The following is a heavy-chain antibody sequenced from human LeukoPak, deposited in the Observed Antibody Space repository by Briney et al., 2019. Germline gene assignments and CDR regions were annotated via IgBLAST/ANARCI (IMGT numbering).Heavy chain of an antibody. CDR2: ISYDGSNK. D-gene: IGHD2-2*01. CDR1: GFTFSSYG. V-gene: IGHV3-30*18. J-gene: IGHJ4*02. CDR3: AKDIGDPEVPAVLGF. Sequence: GGSLRLSCAASGFTFSSYGMHWVRQAPGKGLEWVAVISYDGSNKYYADSVKGRFTISRDNSKNTLYLQMNSLRAEDTAVYYCAKDIGDPEVPAVLGFWGQGTLVTVSS.